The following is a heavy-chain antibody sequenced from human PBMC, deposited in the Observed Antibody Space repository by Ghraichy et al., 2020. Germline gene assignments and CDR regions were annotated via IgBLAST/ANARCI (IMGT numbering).Heavy chain of an antibody. J-gene: IGHJ4*02. Sequence: GESLRLSCAPSGFTFGSYEMNWVRQAPGKGLEWVSYISGRGDTMYYADSVKGRFAVTRNNVKNSLLLQMNSLRAEDTGIYYCARGTFDYSREDHGGAFDYWGQGTLVTVSS. D-gene: IGHD4-11*01. CDR2: ISGRGDTM. CDR1: GFTFGSYE. V-gene: IGHV3-48*03. CDR3: ARGTFDYSREDHGGAFDY.